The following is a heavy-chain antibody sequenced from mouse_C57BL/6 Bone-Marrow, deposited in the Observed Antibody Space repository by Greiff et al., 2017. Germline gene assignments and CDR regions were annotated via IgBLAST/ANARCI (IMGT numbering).Heavy chain of an antibody. CDR2: INPGSGGT. CDR3: ATHYYYGSSYEDY. D-gene: IGHD1-1*01. CDR1: GYAFTNYL. V-gene: IGHV1-54*01. J-gene: IGHJ2*01. Sequence: VQGVESGAELVRTGTSVKVSCKASGYAFTNYLIEWVKQRPGQGLEWIGVINPGSGGTNYNEKFKGKATLTADKSSSTAYMQLSSLTSEDSAVYFCATHYYYGSSYEDYWGQGTTLTVSS.